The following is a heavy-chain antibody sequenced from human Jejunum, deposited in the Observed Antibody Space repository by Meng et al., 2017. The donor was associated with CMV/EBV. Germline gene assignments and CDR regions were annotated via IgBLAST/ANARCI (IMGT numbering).Heavy chain of an antibody. J-gene: IGHJ4*02. CDR3: ARDNDGSSHYSQFDY. Sequence: SGFPLISYGVRWVRRVPGKGLAWVGVLWYDGSWKYFADSVQGRFSISRDDSKNTVYLQMNSLRAEDTAVDYCARDNDGSSHYSQFDYWGQGTPVTVSS. V-gene: IGHV3-33*01. CDR1: GFPLISYG. D-gene: IGHD3-22*01. CDR2: LWYDGSWK.